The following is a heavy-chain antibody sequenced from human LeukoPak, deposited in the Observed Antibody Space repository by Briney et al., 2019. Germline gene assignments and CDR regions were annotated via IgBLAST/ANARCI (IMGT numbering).Heavy chain of an antibody. CDR1: GGSISSGSYY. D-gene: IGHD6-13*01. V-gene: IGHV4-61*02. Sequence: SQTLSLTCTVSGGSISSGSYYWSWIRQPAGKGLEWIGRIYTSGSTNYNPSLKSRVTISVDTSKNQFSLKVSSVTAADTAVYYCARHEWQQLVKFDYWGQGALVTVSS. J-gene: IGHJ4*02. CDR3: ARHEWQQLVKFDY. CDR2: IYTSGST.